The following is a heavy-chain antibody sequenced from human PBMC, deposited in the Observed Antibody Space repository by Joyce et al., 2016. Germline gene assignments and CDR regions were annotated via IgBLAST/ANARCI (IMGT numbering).Heavy chain of an antibody. J-gene: IGHJ4*02. CDR3: ARVTDYYDSSGYYSLGY. V-gene: IGHV1-2*02. D-gene: IGHD3-22*01. Sequence: QVLLVQSGAEVKKPGASVKVSCKASGYTFTNYFIHWVRQGPGQGLGWMGLINPNSGSTMYAQNFQGRVTMTSDTSVSTVYMELSRLRSDDTAVYYCARVTDYYDSSGYYSLGYWGQGTLVTVSS. CDR2: INPNSGST. CDR1: GYTFTNYF.